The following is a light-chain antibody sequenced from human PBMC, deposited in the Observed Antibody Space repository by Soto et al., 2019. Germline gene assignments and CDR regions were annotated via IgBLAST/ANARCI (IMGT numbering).Light chain of an antibody. CDR1: QSVLYTSNNNNY. CDR2: WAS. V-gene: IGKV4-1*01. J-gene: IGKJ2*01. CDR3: QQYYTAPYT. Sequence: DIVMTQSPDSLAVSLGERATINCKSSQSVLYTSNNNNYLAWFQQKPGQPPNLLIYWASTRESGVPDRFSGSGSGTDFTLTISNLQAEDVAVYYCQQYYTAPYTFGQGTKLKIK.